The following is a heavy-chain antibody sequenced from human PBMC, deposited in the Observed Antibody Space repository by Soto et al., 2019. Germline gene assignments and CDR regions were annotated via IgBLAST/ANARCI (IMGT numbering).Heavy chain of an antibody. J-gene: IGHJ5*02. CDR2: VYHSGST. CDR1: GDSITSGGYY. D-gene: IGHD3-10*01. CDR3: ARQTTIIMPPGVVITYGGPFDP. Sequence: QVQLQVSGPGLVKPSQTLSLTCNVSGDSITSGGYYWSWIRQQPGKGLEWIGYVYHSGSTYYNPSLKGRVTMSVDTSKNQFSLNLSSVTVADTAVYYCARQTTIIMPPGVVITYGGPFDPWGQGTLVTVSS. V-gene: IGHV4-31*03.